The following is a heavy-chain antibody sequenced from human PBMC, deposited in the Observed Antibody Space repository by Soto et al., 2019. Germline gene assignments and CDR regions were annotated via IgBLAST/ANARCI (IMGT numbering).Heavy chain of an antibody. CDR3: ARAGTTVTTYYYYMDV. CDR2: IIPILGIA. J-gene: IGHJ6*03. Sequence: GASVKVSCKASGGTFSSYTISWVRQAPGQGLEWIGRIIPILGIANYAQKFQGRVKITADKSTSTAYMELSSLRSEDTAVYYCARAGTTVTTYYYYMDVWGKGTTVTVSS. CDR1: GGTFSSYT. V-gene: IGHV1-69*02. D-gene: IGHD4-4*01.